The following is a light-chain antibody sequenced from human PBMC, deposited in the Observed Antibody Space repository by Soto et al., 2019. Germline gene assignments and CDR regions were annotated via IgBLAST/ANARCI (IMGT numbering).Light chain of an antibody. V-gene: IGKV3D-15*01. Sequence: EIVMTQSPATLSVSPGERATLSCRASQSVSSNLAWYQQTPGQAPRLLIFGASTRATGIPARFSGSGSGTEFTLTISSLQSEDFAVYYCQQYDNWIGTFGQGTKVEVK. CDR3: QQYDNWIGT. CDR2: GAS. CDR1: QSVSSN. J-gene: IGKJ1*01.